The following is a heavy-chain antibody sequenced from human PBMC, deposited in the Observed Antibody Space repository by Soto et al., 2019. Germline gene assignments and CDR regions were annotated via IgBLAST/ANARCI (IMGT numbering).Heavy chain of an antibody. V-gene: IGHV4-39*01. CDR1: GGSISSSSYY. CDR2: IYYSGST. Sequence: SETLSLTCTVSGGSISSSSYYWGWIRQPPGKGLEWIGSIYYSGSTYYNPSLKSRVTISVATSKNQFSLKLSSVTAADTAVYYWARLYNRYSYYDFWSGQPASNWGQGTLVTVSS. CDR3: ARLYNRYSYYDFWSGQPASN. J-gene: IGHJ4*02. D-gene: IGHD3-3*01.